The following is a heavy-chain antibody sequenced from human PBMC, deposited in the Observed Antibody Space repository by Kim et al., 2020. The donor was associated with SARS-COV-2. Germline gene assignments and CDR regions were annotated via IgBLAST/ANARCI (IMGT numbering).Heavy chain of an antibody. Sequence: SETLSLTCTVSGGSISSGGYYWSWHRQHPGKGWEWNGYIYYSGSTYYNPSLKRPVTISVDTYKNQFSLKPSTVAAAATAEYDGAREEKGYFDYCGQGTLV. J-gene: IGHJ4*02. CDR1: GGSISSGGYY. CDR3: AREEKGYFDY. V-gene: IGHV4-31*01. CDR2: IYYSGST.